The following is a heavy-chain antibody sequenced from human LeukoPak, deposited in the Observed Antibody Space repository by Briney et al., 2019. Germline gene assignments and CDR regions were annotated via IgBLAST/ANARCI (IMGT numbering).Heavy chain of an antibody. D-gene: IGHD6-13*01. Sequence: GASVKVSCKSCGYIFPGYYMHGVRQPGGKGLEWVGWINPNSGGTNYAQKCQGRVTMTRDTSISTAYMELSRLRSDDTAVYYCARGNQQQLSEDYWGQGTLVTVSS. V-gene: IGHV1-2*02. CDR2: INPNSGGT. J-gene: IGHJ4*02. CDR3: ARGNQQQLSEDY. CDR1: GYIFPGYY.